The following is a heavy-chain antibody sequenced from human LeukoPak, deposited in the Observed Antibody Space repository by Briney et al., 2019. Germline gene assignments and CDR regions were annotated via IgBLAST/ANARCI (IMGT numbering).Heavy chain of an antibody. V-gene: IGHV1-2*02. D-gene: IGHD2-2*01. CDR2: INPNSGGT. CDR1: GYTFTGYY. J-gene: IGHJ4*02. Sequence: ASVKVSCKASGYTFTGYYMHWVRQAPGQGVEWVGWINPNSGGTSYAQKFQGRVTMTRDTSISTAYMELSRLRSDDTALYYCARGTDYQLPLLDCWGQGTLVTVSS. CDR3: ARGTDYQLPLLDC.